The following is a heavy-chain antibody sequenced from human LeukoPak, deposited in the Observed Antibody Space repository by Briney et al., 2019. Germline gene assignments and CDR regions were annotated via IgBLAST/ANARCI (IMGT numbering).Heavy chain of an antibody. J-gene: IGHJ4*02. CDR2: IYTSGST. D-gene: IGHD4-17*01. Sequence: SETLSLTCTVSGGSISSYYWSWIRQPAGKGLEWIGRIYTSGSTNYNPSLKSRVTMSVDTSKNQFSLKLSPVTAADTAVYYCARGGGDYDPYYFDYWGQGALVTVSS. CDR1: GGSISSYY. V-gene: IGHV4-4*07. CDR3: ARGGGDYDPYYFDY.